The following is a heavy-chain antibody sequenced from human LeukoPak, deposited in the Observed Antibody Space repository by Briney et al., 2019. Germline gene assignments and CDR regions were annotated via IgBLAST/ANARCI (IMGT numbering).Heavy chain of an antibody. V-gene: IGHV1-18*01. D-gene: IGHD3-16*02. CDR3: ARDIPKEVTSGGVTVMGSFVLDD. J-gene: IGHJ4*02. Sequence: GASVTVSCKASGYTFTSYGISWVRQAPGQGLEWMGWISAYNGNTNYAQKFQGRVTMTTDTSTSTAHMELRSLRSGDTAVYYWARDIPKEVTSGGVTVMGSFVLDDWGQGTLVTVSS. CDR1: GYTFTSYG. CDR2: ISAYNGNT.